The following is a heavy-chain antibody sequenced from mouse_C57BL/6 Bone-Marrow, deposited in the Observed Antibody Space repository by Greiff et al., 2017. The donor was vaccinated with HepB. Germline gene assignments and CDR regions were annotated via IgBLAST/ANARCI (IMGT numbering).Heavy chain of an antibody. J-gene: IGHJ2*01. CDR2: IYPSDSET. CDR1: GYTFTSYW. D-gene: IGHD1-1*01. CDR3: ARWYYGLDY. Sequence: QVQLKQPGAELVRPGSSVKLSCKASGYTFTSYWMDWVKQRPGQGLEWIGNIYPSDSETHYNHKFKDKATLTVDKSSSTAYMQLSSLTSEDSAVYYCARWYYGLDYWGQGTTLTVSS. V-gene: IGHV1-61*01.